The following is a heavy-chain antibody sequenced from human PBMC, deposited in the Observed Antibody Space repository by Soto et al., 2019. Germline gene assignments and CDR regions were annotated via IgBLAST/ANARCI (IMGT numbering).Heavy chain of an antibody. CDR1: GGSISSGAYY. Sequence: PSETLSLTCTVSGGSISSGAYYWSWIRQRPGKGLEWIGYIFYSGTTYYNPSLRSRVTISVDTSKNQFSLKLSSMTAADTAVYYCATMISVTNHFDYWGQGTLVTVSS. D-gene: IGHD4-17*01. CDR2: IFYSGTT. CDR3: ATMISVTNHFDY. J-gene: IGHJ4*02. V-gene: IGHV4-31*03.